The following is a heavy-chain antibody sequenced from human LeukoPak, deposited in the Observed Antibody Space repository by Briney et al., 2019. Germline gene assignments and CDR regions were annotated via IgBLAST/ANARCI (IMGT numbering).Heavy chain of an antibody. CDR3: ARTDYSDDSGHYFGY. J-gene: IGHJ4*02. V-gene: IGHV4-30-4*07. CDR1: GGSISSGGYS. D-gene: IGHD3-22*01. Sequence: PSQTLSLTCAVSGGSISSGGYSWSWIRQPPGKGLEWIGNISHSGSTYYNLSLKSRVTISVDTSKNQFSLKLSSVTAADTAVYYCARTDYSDDSGHYFGYWGQGTLVTVSP. CDR2: ISHSGST.